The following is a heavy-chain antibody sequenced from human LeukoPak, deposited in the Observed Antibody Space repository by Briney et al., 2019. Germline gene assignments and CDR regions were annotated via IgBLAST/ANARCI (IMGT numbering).Heavy chain of an antibody. D-gene: IGHD4-11*01. V-gene: IGHV4-59*01. CDR2: IYYSGST. Sequence: SETLSLTCTVSGGAIHSYYWSWIRQPPGKGLEGIGYIYYSGSTNHNPALKSRVTMSVDTSKNQFSLKLSSVTAADTAVYYCARIRYSNYSLDYWGRGTLVSVFS. CDR1: GGAIHSYY. CDR3: ARIRYSNYSLDY. J-gene: IGHJ4*02.